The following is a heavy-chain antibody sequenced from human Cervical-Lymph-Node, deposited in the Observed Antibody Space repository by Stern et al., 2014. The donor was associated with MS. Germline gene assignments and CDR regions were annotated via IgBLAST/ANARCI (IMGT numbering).Heavy chain of an antibody. Sequence: GQLVQSGSELKKPGASATVSCKASGYNFSSSALHLVRPAPGTGLECMGWINTSTGTPTVWQDFNGPVDFYLEPSVTTPYLQISSLKAEDTALYYCTTQGARGFGHSPTTYWGQGTLVTVSS. D-gene: IGHD4-23*01. V-gene: IGHV7-4-1*02. CDR2: INTSTGTP. CDR1: GYNFSSSA. J-gene: IGHJ4*02. CDR3: TTQGARGFGHSPTTY.